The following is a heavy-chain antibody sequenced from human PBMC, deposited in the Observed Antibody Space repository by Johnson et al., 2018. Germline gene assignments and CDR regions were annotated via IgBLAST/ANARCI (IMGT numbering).Heavy chain of an antibody. V-gene: IGHV3-30*03. J-gene: IGHJ6*03. CDR3: ARNNWDYYYMDV. CDR1: GFTFSSYG. Sequence: QVQLVQSGGGVVQXGRSLRLSCAASGFTFSSYGMHWVRQAPGKGLEWGAVISHDGSNKYYADSVKVRFTISRDISKNTLYLQMNILSAEDTAVYYCARNNWDYYYMDVWGKGTTVTVSS. CDR2: ISHDGSNK. D-gene: IGHD1-20*01.